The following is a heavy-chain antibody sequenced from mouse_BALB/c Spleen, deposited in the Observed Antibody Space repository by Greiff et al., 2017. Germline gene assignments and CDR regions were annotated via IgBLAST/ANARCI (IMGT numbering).Heavy chain of an antibody. CDR3: ARNYGSSYYFDY. CDR1: GYSITSGYS. D-gene: IGHD1-1*01. J-gene: IGHJ2*01. V-gene: IGHV3-1*02. Sequence: EVQLQESGPDLVKPSQSLSLTCTVTGYSITSGYSWNWIRQFPGNKLEWMGYISYSGSTSYNPSLKSRISITRDTSKNQFFLQLNSVTTEDTATYYCARNYGSSYYFDYWGQGTTLTVSS. CDR2: ISYSGST.